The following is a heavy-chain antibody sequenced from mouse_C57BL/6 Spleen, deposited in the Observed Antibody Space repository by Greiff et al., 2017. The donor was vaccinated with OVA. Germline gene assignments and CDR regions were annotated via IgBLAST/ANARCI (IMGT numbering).Heavy chain of an antibody. D-gene: IGHD1-1*01. V-gene: IGHV1-66*01. CDR3: ARRGGSSPFAY. CDR1: GYSFTSYY. Sequence: VQLQKSGPELVKPGASVKISCKASGYSFTSYYIHWVKQRPGQGLEWIGWIYPGSGNTKYNEKFKGKATLTADTSSSTAYMQLSSLTSEDSAVYYCARRGGSSPFAYWGQGTLVTVSA. J-gene: IGHJ3*01. CDR2: IYPGSGNT.